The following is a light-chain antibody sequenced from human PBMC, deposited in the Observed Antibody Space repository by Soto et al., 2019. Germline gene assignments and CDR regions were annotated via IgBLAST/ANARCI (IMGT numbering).Light chain of an antibody. CDR2: GAS. CDR3: QQYGGTPPNS. V-gene: IGKV3-20*01. Sequence: EIVLTQSPGTLSLSPGERATLSCRASQIVSSTYLAWFQQKPGQAPRLLIYGASTRATGIPDRFSGSGSGRDSTLTISGLEPEDFALYYCQQYGGTPPNSFGGGTKV. CDR1: QIVSSTY. J-gene: IGKJ4*01.